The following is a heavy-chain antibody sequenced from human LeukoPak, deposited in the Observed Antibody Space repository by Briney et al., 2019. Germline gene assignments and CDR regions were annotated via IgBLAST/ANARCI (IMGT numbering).Heavy chain of an antibody. CDR3: ARDYYDSSGYYYDDY. D-gene: IGHD3-22*01. CDR2: INPNSGGT. CDR1: GYTFTGYY. V-gene: IGHV1-2*02. Sequence: EASVKVSCKASGYTFTGYYMHWVRQAPGQGLEWMGWINPNSGGTNYAQKFQGRVTMTRDTSISTAYMELSRLRSDDTAVYYCARDYYDSSGYYYDDYWGQGTLVTVPS. J-gene: IGHJ4*02.